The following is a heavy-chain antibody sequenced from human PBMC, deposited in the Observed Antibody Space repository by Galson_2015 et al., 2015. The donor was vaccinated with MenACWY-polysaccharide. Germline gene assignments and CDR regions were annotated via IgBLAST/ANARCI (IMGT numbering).Heavy chain of an antibody. CDR2: IYYTGST. J-gene: IGHJ4*02. CDR3: ARGRGQLPLQFDY. CDR1: GDSISTYY. D-gene: IGHD1-1*01. V-gene: IGHV4-59*01. Sequence: SETLSLTCPVSGDSISTYYWNWIRQPPGKGLEWVGCIYYTGSTNYNPSFNSRVTISLDTSQNQYSLKLKSVTAADTAVYYCARGRGQLPLQFDYWGQGVLVTVSS.